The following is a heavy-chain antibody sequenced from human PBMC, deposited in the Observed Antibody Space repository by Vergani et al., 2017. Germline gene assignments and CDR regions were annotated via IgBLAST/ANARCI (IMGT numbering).Heavy chain of an antibody. J-gene: IGHJ5*02. Sequence: QVQLLESGPGLLKPSETLSLTCSVSGYSITSGYYWGWIRQPPGRGLEWIGSIYHTGSAYYNPSLKSRVTVSVDTSMNQVSLKLNSVTAADTAMYYCVRTVALWFGETKDGCWFDPWGQGTLVTVTS. V-gene: IGHV4-38-2*01. CDR3: VRTVALWFGETKDGCWFDP. CDR2: IYHTGSA. D-gene: IGHD3-10*01. CDR1: GYSITSGYY.